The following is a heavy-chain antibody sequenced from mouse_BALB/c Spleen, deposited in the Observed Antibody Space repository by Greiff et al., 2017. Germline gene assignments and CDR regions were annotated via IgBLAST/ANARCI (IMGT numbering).Heavy chain of an antibody. CDR2: ISSGSSTI. D-gene: IGHD1-2*01. CDR1: GFTFSSFG. J-gene: IGHJ4*01. CDR3: ARSDYGYPYAMDY. V-gene: IGHV5-17*02. Sequence: EVKLVESGGGLVQPGGSRKLSCAASGFTFSSFGMHWVRQAPEKGLEWVAYISSGSSTIYYADTVKGRFTISRDNPKNTLFLQMTSLRSEDTAMYYCARSDYGYPYAMDYWGQGTSVTVSS.